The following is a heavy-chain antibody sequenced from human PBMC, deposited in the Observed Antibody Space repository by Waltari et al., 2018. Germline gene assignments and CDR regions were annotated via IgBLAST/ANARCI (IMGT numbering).Heavy chain of an antibody. V-gene: IGHV3-23*01. CDR2: ISGSGGNT. CDR3: AKDPAGTYYFEY. CDR1: EFTFSSYA. Sequence: EVQLLESGGGLVQPGGSLRLSCAASEFTFSSYAMNWVRQAPGKGLVWVSTISGSGGNTYYADSVKGRFTISRDNSKNTLYLQMNSLRAEDTAVYYCAKDPAGTYYFEYWGQGTLVTVSS. J-gene: IGHJ4*02. D-gene: IGHD6-19*01.